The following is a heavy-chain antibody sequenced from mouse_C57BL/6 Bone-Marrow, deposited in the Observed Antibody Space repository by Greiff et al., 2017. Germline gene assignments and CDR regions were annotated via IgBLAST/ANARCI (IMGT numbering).Heavy chain of an antibody. D-gene: IGHD1-1*01. Sequence: VQLQQSGPGLVQPSQSLSITCTVSGFSLTSYGVHWVRQSPGKGLEWLGVIWSGGSTDYNAAFISRLSISKDNSKCQVFFKMNSLQADDTAIYYCARNYGLYYAMDYWGQGTSVTVSS. J-gene: IGHJ4*01. CDR1: GFSLTSYG. CDR2: IWSGGST. CDR3: ARNYGLYYAMDY. V-gene: IGHV2-2*01.